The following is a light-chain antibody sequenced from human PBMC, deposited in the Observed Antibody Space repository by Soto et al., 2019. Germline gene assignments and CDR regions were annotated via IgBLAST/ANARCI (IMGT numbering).Light chain of an antibody. V-gene: IGKV3-20*01. CDR1: QSVSSSY. CDR2: GAS. J-gene: IGKJ4*01. CDR3: QQYGSSPLT. Sequence: EIGWTQSPGTRSFSPGEIATLSCRASQSVSSSYLAWYQQKPGQAPRLLIYGASSRAAGIPDRFSGSGSGTDFTLTISRLEPEDFAVYYCQQYGSSPLTFGGGTKVEIK.